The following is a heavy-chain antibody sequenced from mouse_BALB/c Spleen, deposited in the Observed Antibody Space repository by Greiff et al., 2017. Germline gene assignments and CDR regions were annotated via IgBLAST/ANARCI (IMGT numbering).Heavy chain of an antibody. Sequence: QVQLQQSGAELARPGASVKLSCKASGYTFTSYWMQWVKQRPGQGLEWFGAIYPGDGDTRYTQKFKGKATLTADKSSSTAYMQLSSLASEDSAVYYCARGKAYYRYDENAMDYWGQGTSVTVSS. CDR1: GYTFTSYW. D-gene: IGHD2-14*01. J-gene: IGHJ4*01. CDR2: IYPGDGDT. CDR3: ARGKAYYRYDENAMDY. V-gene: IGHV1-87*01.